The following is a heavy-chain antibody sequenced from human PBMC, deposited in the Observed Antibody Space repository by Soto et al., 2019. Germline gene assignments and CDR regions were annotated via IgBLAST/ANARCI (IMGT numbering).Heavy chain of an antibody. CDR2: IIPVFGTT. J-gene: IGHJ4*02. Sequence: QEQLVQSGAEVKKPGSSVKVSCKDSGGLFSSFAISWVRQAPGQGLEWRGGIIPVFGTTNYAQKLQGRVTITADESTNTAYMELSSLTSDDTAMYYCARGGGPYVWFNEFWGQGTQVTVSS. D-gene: IGHD3-16*01. CDR1: GGLFSSFA. CDR3: ARGGGPYVWFNEF. V-gene: IGHV1-69*01.